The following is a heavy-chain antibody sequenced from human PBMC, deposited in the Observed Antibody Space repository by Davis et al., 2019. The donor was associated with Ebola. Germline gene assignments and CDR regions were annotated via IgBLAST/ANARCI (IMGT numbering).Heavy chain of an antibody. CDR2: IIPIFGTA. J-gene: IGHJ1*01. V-gene: IGHV1-69*13. Sequence: SVKVSCKASGGTFSSYAISWVRQAPGQGLEWMGGIIPIFGTANYAQKFQGRVTITADESTSTAYMELSSLRSEDTAVYYWAGDGWGRWSSSSLEQYFQHWGQGTLVTVSS. D-gene: IGHD6-6*01. CDR3: AGDGWGRWSSSSLEQYFQH. CDR1: GGTFSSYA.